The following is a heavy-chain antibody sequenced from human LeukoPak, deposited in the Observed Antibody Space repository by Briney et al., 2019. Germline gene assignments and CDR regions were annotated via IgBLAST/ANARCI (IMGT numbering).Heavy chain of an antibody. CDR1: GYTFTSYD. D-gene: IGHD3-3*01. CDR3: ARQGRNLRITIFGVVPPRAFDI. J-gene: IGHJ3*02. CDR2: MNPNSGNT. V-gene: IGHV1-8*03. Sequence: ASVKVSCKASGYTFTSYDINWVRQATGQGLEWMGWMNPNSGNTGYAQKFQGRVTITRNTSISTAYMELSSLRSEDTAVYYCARQGRNLRITIFGVVPPRAFDIWGQGTMVTVSS.